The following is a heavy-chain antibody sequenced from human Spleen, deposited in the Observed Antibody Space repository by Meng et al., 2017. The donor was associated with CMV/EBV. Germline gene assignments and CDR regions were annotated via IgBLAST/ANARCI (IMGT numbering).Heavy chain of an antibody. CDR1: GGSISTSSYY. V-gene: IGHV4-39*02. Sequence: SETLSLTCTVFGGSISTSSYYWGWIRQPPGKGLEWIGSIHYSGNTYYNPSLKSRVTISADTSKNHFSLRLSSVTAADTAVYYCARDHIAARPFDYWGQGSLVTVSS. J-gene: IGHJ4*02. CDR2: IHYSGNT. CDR3: ARDHIAARPFDY. D-gene: IGHD6-6*01.